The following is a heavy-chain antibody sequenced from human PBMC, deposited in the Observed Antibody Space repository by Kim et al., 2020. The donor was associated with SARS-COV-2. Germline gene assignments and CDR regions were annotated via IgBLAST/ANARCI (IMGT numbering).Heavy chain of an antibody. D-gene: IGHD2-2*01. V-gene: IGHV4-4*09. Sequence: YTHPRRSRVTISVDTSKNPFSLKLTSVTAADTAVYYCASLYCTSTSCFDYWGQGTLVTVSS. CDR3: ASLYCTSTSCFDY. J-gene: IGHJ4*02.